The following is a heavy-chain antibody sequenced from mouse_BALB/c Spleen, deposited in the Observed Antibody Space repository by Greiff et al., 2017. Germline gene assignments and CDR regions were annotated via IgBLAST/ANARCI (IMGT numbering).Heavy chain of an antibody. CDR2: IRSKSNNYAT. D-gene: IGHD2-4*01. CDR1: GFTFNTNA. Sequence: EAGGGLVQPKGSLKLSCAASGFTFNTNAMNWVRQAPGKGLEWVARIRSKSNNYATYYADSVKDRFTISRDDSQSMLYLQMNNLKTEDTAMYYCVTMITTGYYAMDYWGQGTSVTVSS. V-gene: IGHV10S3*01. J-gene: IGHJ4*01. CDR3: VTMITTGYYAMDY.